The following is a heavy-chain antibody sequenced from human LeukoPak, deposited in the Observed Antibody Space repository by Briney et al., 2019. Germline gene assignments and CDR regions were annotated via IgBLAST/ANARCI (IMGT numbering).Heavy chain of an antibody. J-gene: IGHJ5*02. Sequence: GGSLRLSCAASGFTFSSYAMSWVRQAPGKGLEWVSTISDSGGSTYYADSVKGRFTISRDKSKNTLYLQMNSLRAEDTAVYYCAKNYYDSSGFHDHWGQGTLVTVSS. CDR2: ISDSGGST. CDR3: AKNYYDSSGFHDH. V-gene: IGHV3-23*01. CDR1: GFTFSSYA. D-gene: IGHD3-22*01.